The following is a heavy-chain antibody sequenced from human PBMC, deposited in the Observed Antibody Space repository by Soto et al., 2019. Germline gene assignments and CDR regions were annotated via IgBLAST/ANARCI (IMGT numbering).Heavy chain of an antibody. CDR1: GCTFISDW. CDR2: INSDGSST. J-gene: IGHJ4*02. CDR3: ASTVVTGY. Sequence: EVQLVESGGGLVQPGGPLRLSCAASGCTFISDWMHWARQAPGKGLLWVSRINSDGSSTRYADSVKGRFTISRDNAKNTLYLQMNSLRAEDTAGYYCASTVVTGYWRQGTPVTVSS. D-gene: IGHD2-15*01. V-gene: IGHV3-74*01.